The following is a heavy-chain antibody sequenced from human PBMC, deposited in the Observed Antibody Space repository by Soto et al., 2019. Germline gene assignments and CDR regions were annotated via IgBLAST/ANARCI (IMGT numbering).Heavy chain of an antibody. J-gene: IGHJ6*02. V-gene: IGHV1-3*01. CDR2: INAGNGNT. CDR1: RYANASKA. Sequence: SAKPSCKAPRYANASKARQWLHQAPGQRLEWMGWINAGNGNTKYSQKFQGRVTITRDTSASTAYMELSSLRSEDTAVYYCARAIDSYYYYGMDVWGQGTTVTVSS. CDR3: ARAIDSYYYYGMDV.